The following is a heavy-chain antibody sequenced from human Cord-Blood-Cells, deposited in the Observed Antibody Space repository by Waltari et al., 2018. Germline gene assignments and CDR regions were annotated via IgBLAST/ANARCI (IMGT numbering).Heavy chain of an antibody. CDR3: ARWDRWIAARDY. CDR1: GGAFSGYY. Sequence: QVQLQQWGAGLLKPSETLSLTCAVSGGAFSGYYWSWICQPPGKGLEWIGEINHSGNTNYNPSLKSLVIISVDTSKNQFSLKLSSVTAADTAVYYCARWDRWIAARDYWGQGTLVTVSS. CDR2: INHSGNT. V-gene: IGHV4-34*01. D-gene: IGHD6-6*01. J-gene: IGHJ4*02.